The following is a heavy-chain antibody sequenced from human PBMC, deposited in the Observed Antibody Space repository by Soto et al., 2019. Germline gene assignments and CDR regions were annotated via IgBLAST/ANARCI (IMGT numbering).Heavy chain of an antibody. V-gene: IGHV1-2*02. D-gene: IGHD3-22*01. J-gene: IGHJ3*02. Sequence: ASVKVSCKASGYMFTGYYIHWVRQAPGQGLEWMGWINPKSGGTKCAEKFQGRVSMTGDTSITTAYLELSSLTSDDTAVYYCATDRVAFDMWGQGTKVTVPS. CDR2: INPKSGGT. CDR1: GYMFTGYY. CDR3: ATDRVAFDM.